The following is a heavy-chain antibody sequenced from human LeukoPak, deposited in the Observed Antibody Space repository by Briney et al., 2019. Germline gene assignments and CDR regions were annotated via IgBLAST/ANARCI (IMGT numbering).Heavy chain of an antibody. Sequence: GESLKISCKGSGYSFTSYWIGWVRQMPGKGLEWMGIIYPGDSDTRYSPSFQGQVTISADKSISTAYLQWSSLKASDTAMYYCARSPREYSNSWHGPDYWGQGTLVTVSS. J-gene: IGHJ4*02. CDR3: ARSPREYSNSWHGPDY. D-gene: IGHD6-13*01. CDR2: IYPGDSDT. CDR1: GYSFTSYW. V-gene: IGHV5-51*01.